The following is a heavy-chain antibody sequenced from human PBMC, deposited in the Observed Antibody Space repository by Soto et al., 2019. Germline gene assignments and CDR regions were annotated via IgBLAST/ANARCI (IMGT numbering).Heavy chain of an antibody. D-gene: IGHD2-15*01. V-gene: IGHV1-8*01. CDR2: MNPNSGNT. CDR3: ARGYCSGGSCYRYFDY. CDR1: GYTFTSYD. Sequence: GASVKVSCKASGYTFTSYDINWVRQATGQGLEWMGWMNPNSGNTGYAQKFQGRVTMTRNTSISTAYMELSSLRSEDTAVYYCARGYCSGGSCYRYFDYWGQGTLVTVSS. J-gene: IGHJ4*02.